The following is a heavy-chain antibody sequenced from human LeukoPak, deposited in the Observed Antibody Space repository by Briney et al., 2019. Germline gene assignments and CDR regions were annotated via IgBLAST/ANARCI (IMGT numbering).Heavy chain of an antibody. V-gene: IGHV4-34*01. CDR1: GGSISSYY. D-gene: IGHD2-2*01. Sequence: SETLSLTCTVSGGSISSYYWSWIRQPPGKGLEWIGEINHSGSTNYNPSLKSRVTISVDTSKNQFSLKLSSVTAADTAVYYCARRSGYCSSTSCRLNYYYYYMDVWGKGTTVTVSS. CDR2: INHSGST. CDR3: ARRSGYCSSTSCRLNYYYYYMDV. J-gene: IGHJ6*03.